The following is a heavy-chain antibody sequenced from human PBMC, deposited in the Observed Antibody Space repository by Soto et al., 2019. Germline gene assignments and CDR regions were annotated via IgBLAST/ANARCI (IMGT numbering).Heavy chain of an antibody. CDR1: GGSISSSSYY. V-gene: IGHV4-39*01. J-gene: IGHJ4*02. CDR3: ASHQQWLVQPCFDY. CDR2: IHYSGST. D-gene: IGHD6-19*01. Sequence: QLQLQESGPGLVKPSETLSLTCTVSGGSISSSSYYWGLIRQPPGKGLEWIGSIHYSGSTYYNPSLKSRLNIAAYTSKNQFSLKLISVTAADTAVYSCASHQQWLVQPCFDYWGQGTLVTVSS.